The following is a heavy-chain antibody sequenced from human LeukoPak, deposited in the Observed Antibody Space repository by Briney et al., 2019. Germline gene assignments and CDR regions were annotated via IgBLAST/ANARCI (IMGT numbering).Heavy chain of an antibody. D-gene: IGHD3-10*01. CDR3: ARDPLPTYYYGSGSFLFDY. J-gene: IGHJ4*02. CDR2: INPKSGGT. V-gene: IGHV1-2*02. CDR1: GYTSTGYY. Sequence: ASLKVSCEASGYTSTGYYMHGVSHAPEQRLERMGWINPKSGGTNYAQKFQGRVTMTRDTSISKAYMELSRLRSDDTAVYYCARDPLPTYYYGSGSFLFDYWGQGTLVTVSS.